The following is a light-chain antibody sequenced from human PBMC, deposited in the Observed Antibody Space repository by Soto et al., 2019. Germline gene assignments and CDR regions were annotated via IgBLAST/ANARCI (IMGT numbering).Light chain of an antibody. J-gene: IGKJ1*01. CDR2: AAS. CDR1: QGISNY. CDR3: QKYNSAPWT. Sequence: DFQMTQSPSSLSTSVGDRVTITCRASQGISNYLAWYQQKPGKVPKLLIYAASTLQSGVPSRFSGSGSGTDLTLTISGLQPEDVATYYCQKYNSAPWTFGQGTKVDI. V-gene: IGKV1-27*01.